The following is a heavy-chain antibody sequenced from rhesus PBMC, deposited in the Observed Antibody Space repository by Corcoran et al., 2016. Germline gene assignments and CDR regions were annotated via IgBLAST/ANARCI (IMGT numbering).Heavy chain of an antibody. CDR3: ARAYSSWSGYLDY. CDR1: GYTFTELS. J-gene: IGHJ4*01. D-gene: IGHD6-13*01. CDR2: GVPECDER. V-gene: IGHV1-156*01. Sequence: EVTLVPSGAEVTKPGASVKVSCKVSGYTFTELSLHWVRQAPGQGLGWRRGGVPECDERTHSETFQDRVTMTVDTSTDTAYMERSSRRAEDTALYYCARAYSSWSGYLDYWGQGVLVTVSS.